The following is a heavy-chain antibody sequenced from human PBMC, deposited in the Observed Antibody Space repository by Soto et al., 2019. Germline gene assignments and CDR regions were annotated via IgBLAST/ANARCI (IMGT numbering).Heavy chain of an antibody. CDR3: ARGPGGPDGPGDY. CDR2: INAGNGNT. J-gene: IGHJ4*02. D-gene: IGHD2-15*01. Sequence: ASVKVSCKASGYTFTSYAMHWVRQAPGQRLEWMGWINAGNGNTKHSQKLQGRVTITTDTSASTAYMELSSLRSEDTAVYYCARGPGGPDGPGDYWGQGTLVTVSS. CDR1: GYTFTSYA. V-gene: IGHV1-3*01.